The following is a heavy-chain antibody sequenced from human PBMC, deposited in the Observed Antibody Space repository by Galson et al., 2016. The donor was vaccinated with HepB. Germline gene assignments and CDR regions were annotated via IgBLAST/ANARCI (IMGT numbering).Heavy chain of an antibody. D-gene: IGHD2-8*01. V-gene: IGHV3-49*03. CDR2: IRRKVYGGTS. CDR3: TRDLGVLDGVKWVLQTGGIDY. J-gene: IGHJ4*02. Sequence: SLRLSCAASGFIFDDYAMHWFRQAPGKGLEWVGFIRRKVYGGTSEYAASVRGRFTISRDDSEGIAYLQMDSLKAEDTAIYFCTRDLGVLDGVKWVLQTGGIDYWGQGTLVTVSS. CDR1: GFIFDDYA.